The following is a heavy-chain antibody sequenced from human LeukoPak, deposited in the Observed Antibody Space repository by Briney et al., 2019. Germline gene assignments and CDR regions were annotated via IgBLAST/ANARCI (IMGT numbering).Heavy chain of an antibody. Sequence: ASVKVSCKASGGTFSSYAISWVRQAPGQGLEWMGEIIPIFGTANYAQKFQGRVTITTDESTSTAYMELSSLRSEDTAVYYCAVDKLLDIHTPYSSGWSNWFDPWGQETLVTVSS. CDR1: GGTFSSYA. D-gene: IGHD6-19*01. CDR3: AVDKLLDIHTPYSSGWSNWFDP. V-gene: IGHV1-69*05. J-gene: IGHJ5*02. CDR2: IIPIFGTA.